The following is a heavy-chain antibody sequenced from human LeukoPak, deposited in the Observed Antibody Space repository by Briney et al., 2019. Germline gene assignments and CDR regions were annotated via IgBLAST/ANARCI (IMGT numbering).Heavy chain of an antibody. Sequence: GGSLRLSCAASGFTFSSYSMNWVRQAPGKGLEWVSYISSSSSTIYYADSVKGRFTMSRDNAKNSVYLQMNRLRVEDTAVYYCARRSYRGVIGLYYYYYVDVWGKGTPVTVSS. V-gene: IGHV3-48*04. CDR2: ISSSSSTI. CDR1: GFTFSSYS. J-gene: IGHJ6*03. CDR3: ARRSYRGVIGLYYYYYVDV. D-gene: IGHD3-16*02.